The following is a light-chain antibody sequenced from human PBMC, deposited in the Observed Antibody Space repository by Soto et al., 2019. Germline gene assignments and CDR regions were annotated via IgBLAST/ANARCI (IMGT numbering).Light chain of an antibody. CDR1: QSINTF. CDR3: QQRHMWPIT. V-gene: IGKV1-39*01. Sequence: DIPMTQSPSPLSASVGDRVYITCRTSQSINTFLNWYQAKPGKAPKLLIYEASNLGNGVPSRFSGSGSGTDFTLTISSLQPEDSAVYYCQQRHMWPITFGQGTRLEIK. CDR2: EAS. J-gene: IGKJ5*01.